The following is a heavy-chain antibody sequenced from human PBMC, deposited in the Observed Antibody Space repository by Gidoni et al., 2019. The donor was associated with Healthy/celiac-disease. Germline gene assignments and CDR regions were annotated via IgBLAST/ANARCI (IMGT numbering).Heavy chain of an antibody. CDR1: GGSFSGYY. J-gene: IGHJ6*03. CDR2: INHSGST. Sequence: QVQLQQWGAGLLKPSETLSLTCAVYGGSFSGYYWSWIRQPPGKGLEWIGEINHSGSTNYNPSLKSRVTISVDTSKNQFSLKLSSVTAADTAVYYCSTTVTDYYYYMDVWGKGTTVTVSS. V-gene: IGHV4-34*01. CDR3: STTVTDYYYYMDV. D-gene: IGHD4-4*01.